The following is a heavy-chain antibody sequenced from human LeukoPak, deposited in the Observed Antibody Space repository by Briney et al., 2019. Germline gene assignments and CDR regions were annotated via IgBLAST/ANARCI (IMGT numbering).Heavy chain of an antibody. V-gene: IGHV4-34*01. Sequence: PSETLSLTCAVYGGSFSGYYWGWIRQPPGKGLEWIGEINHSGSTNYNPSLKSRVTISVDRSKNQFSLKLSSVTAADTAVYYCARTYCGGDCRGYYYHYYMDVWGKGTTVTISS. CDR3: ARTYCGGDCRGYYYHYYMDV. D-gene: IGHD2-21*02. CDR2: INHSGST. J-gene: IGHJ6*03. CDR1: GGSFSGYY.